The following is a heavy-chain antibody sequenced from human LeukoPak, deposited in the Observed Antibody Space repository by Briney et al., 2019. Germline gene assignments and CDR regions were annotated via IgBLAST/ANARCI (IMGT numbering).Heavy chain of an antibody. CDR2: IYHSGST. V-gene: IGHV4-38-2*01. D-gene: IGHD6-19*01. J-gene: IGHJ4*02. Sequence: PSETLSLTCAVSGYSISSGYYWGWIRQPPGKGLEWIGSIYHSGSTYYNPSLKSRVTISVDTSKNQFSLKLSSVTAADTAVYYCARWPELSSGSFDYWGQGTLVTVSS. CDR1: GYSISSGYY. CDR3: ARWPELSSGSFDY.